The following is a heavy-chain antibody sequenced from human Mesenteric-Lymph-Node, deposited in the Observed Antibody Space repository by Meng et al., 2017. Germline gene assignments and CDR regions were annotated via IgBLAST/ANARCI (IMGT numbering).Heavy chain of an antibody. Sequence: PRLGQPSQLPSRTCTVSGGSISSGDSYWSWIRQPPGKGLEWIGYIYNSGSTYYNPSLKSRVTISVDTSKNQFSLKLRFVTAADTAVYYCAREGRSHQVGVSVYWGQGNLVTVSS. V-gene: IGHV4-30-4*01. CDR3: AREGRSHQVGVSVY. CDR1: GGSISSGDSY. D-gene: IGHD2-21*01. CDR2: IYNSGST. J-gene: IGHJ4*02.